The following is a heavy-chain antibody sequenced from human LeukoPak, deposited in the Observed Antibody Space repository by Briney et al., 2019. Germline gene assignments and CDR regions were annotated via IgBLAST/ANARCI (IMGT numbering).Heavy chain of an antibody. CDR2: INPNSGGT. J-gene: IGHJ4*02. V-gene: IGHV1-2*02. Sequence: ASVKVSCKASGYTFTDYCLHWVRQAPGQGLEYMGWINPNSGGTNYAQKFQGRVTMTRDTSISTAYMEVTSLRSDDTAVVYYCARQGRVPLAFDYWGQGTLVTVSS. CDR3: ARQGRVPLAFDY. D-gene: IGHD2-2*01. CDR1: GYTFTDYC.